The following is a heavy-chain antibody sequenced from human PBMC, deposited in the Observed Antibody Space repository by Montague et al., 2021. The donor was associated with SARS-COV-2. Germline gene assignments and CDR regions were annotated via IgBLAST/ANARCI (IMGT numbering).Heavy chain of an antibody. V-gene: IGHV3-30*18. Sequence: SLRLSCAASGSTFSSYAMHWVRQAPGKGLEWVAVISYDGSNKYYADSVKGRFTISRDNSKNTLYLQMNSLRAEDTAVYYCANVLDSYGFYFDYWGQGTLVTVSS. CDR1: GSTFSSYA. J-gene: IGHJ4*02. D-gene: IGHD5-18*01. CDR3: ANVLDSYGFYFDY. CDR2: ISYDGSNK.